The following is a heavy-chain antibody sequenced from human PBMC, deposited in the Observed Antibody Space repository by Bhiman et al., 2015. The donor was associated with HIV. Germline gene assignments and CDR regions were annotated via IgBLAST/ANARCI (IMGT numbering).Heavy chain of an antibody. CDR2: ISFDGSNE. D-gene: IGHD6-13*01. CDR1: RFTFGGYI. J-gene: IGHJ2*01. CDR3: ARDGTSVGREGLGYFDL. Sequence: QVQLVESGGGVVQPGRSLRLSCEASRFTFGGYIMHWVRQAPGKGLEWVGFISFDGSNEKYADSVKGRFTISRDNSKNTVYLEMNSLRDEDMAVYYCARDGTSVGREGLGYFDLWGRGTLVTVSS. V-gene: IGHV3-30*04.